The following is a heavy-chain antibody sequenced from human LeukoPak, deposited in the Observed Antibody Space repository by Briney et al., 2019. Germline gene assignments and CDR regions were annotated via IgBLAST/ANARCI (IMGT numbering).Heavy chain of an antibody. J-gene: IGHJ4*02. CDR2: IHYSGST. CDR3: ASEAYYYDSSGYYKY. Sequence: SETLSLTCTVSGGSISSSYWSLIRQLPGKGLEWIAYIHYSGSTNYNPSLKSRVTISVDTSKNQFSLKLSSVTAADTAVYYCASEAYYYDSSGYYKYWGQGTLVTVSS. CDR1: GGSISSSY. V-gene: IGHV4-59*12. D-gene: IGHD3-22*01.